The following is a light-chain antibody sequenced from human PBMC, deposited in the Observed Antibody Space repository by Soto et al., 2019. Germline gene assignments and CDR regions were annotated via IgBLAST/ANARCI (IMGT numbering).Light chain of an antibody. CDR1: QGISSY. V-gene: IGKV1-9*01. J-gene: IGKJ2*01. CDR2: AAS. Sequence: DIQLTQSPSFLSASVGDRVTITCRASQGISSYLAWYQQKPGKAPKLLIYAASTLQSGVPSMFSGSGSETEFSLTLSSLQPEDFATYSCQQLNSYPLMYTFGQGTKLEIK. CDR3: QQLNSYPLMYT.